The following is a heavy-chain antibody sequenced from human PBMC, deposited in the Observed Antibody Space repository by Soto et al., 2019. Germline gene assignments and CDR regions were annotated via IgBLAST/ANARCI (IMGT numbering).Heavy chain of an antibody. V-gene: IGHV3-30*18. CDR2: ISYDGTNK. Sequence: GSLRLSCAASGFTFSSYGMHWVRQAPGKGLEWVALISYDGTNKYYADSVKGRFTISRDNFKNTLYLQMNSLRAEDTAVYYCAKERFGHLWLEDYGMDVWGQGTTVTVS. CDR1: GFTFSSYG. D-gene: IGHD5-18*01. CDR3: AKERFGHLWLEDYGMDV. J-gene: IGHJ6*02.